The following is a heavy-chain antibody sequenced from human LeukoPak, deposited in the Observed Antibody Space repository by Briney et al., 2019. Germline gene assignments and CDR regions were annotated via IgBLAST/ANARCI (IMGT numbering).Heavy chain of an antibody. J-gene: IGHJ2*01. V-gene: IGHV3-23*01. Sequence: GSLRLSCAASGFTFSSYAMSWVRQAPGKGLEWVSAISGSGGSTYYADSVKGQFTISRDNSKNTLYLQMNSLRAEDTAVYYCAKDRTVGASYWYFDLWGRGTLVTVSS. CDR1: GFTFSSYA. D-gene: IGHD1-26*01. CDR2: ISGSGGST. CDR3: AKDRTVGASYWYFDL.